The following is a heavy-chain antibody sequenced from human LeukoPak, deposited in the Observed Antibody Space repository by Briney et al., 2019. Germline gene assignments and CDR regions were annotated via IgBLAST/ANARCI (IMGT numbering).Heavy chain of an antibody. Sequence: PGGSLRLSCAASGFTFSSYAMHWVRQAPGKGLEWVSAISGSGGSTYYADSVKGRFTISRDNSKNTLYLQMNSLRAEDTAVYYCAKDPLWPSGPAGYWGQGTLVTVSS. J-gene: IGHJ4*02. CDR1: GFTFSSYA. CDR2: ISGSGGST. D-gene: IGHD3-3*01. CDR3: AKDPLWPSGPAGY. V-gene: IGHV3-23*01.